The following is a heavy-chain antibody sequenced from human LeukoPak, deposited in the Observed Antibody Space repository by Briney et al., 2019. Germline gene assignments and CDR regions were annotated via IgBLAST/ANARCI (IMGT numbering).Heavy chain of an antibody. D-gene: IGHD5-18*01. CDR1: GGSIGTYY. J-gene: IGHJ5*02. CDR3: ARAKWAGYNYGFNWFDP. CDR2: IYYSGST. Sequence: PSEALSLTCTVSGGSIGTYYWSWIRQPPGKGLEWIGYIYYSGSTNYNPSLKSRVTISLDTSKSQFSLKLNSVTAADTAVYYCARAKWAGYNYGFNWFDPWGQGTLVTVSS. V-gene: IGHV4-59*01.